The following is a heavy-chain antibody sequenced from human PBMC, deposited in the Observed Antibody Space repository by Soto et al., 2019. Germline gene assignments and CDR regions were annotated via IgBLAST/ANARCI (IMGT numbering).Heavy chain of an antibody. CDR1: GFTFSSYA. V-gene: IGHV3-23*01. Sequence: GGSLRLSCAASGFTFSSYAMSWVRQAPGKGLEWVSAISGSGGSTYYADSVKGRFTISRDNSKNTLYLQMNSLRAEDTAVYYCAKDDISAPLVGATTAFDIWGQGTMVTVSS. J-gene: IGHJ3*02. CDR3: AKDDISAPLVGATTAFDI. D-gene: IGHD1-26*01. CDR2: ISGSGGST.